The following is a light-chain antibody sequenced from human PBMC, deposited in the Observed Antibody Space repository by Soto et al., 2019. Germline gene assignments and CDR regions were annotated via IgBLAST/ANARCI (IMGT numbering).Light chain of an antibody. CDR2: DVS. CDR1: SCDVGGYNY. J-gene: IGLJ2*01. V-gene: IGLV2-14*03. Sequence: QSALTQPASVSGSPGQSITISCTGTSCDVGGYNYVAWYQHHPGKAPKVMIYDVSNRPSGVSNRFSGSKSGNTASLTISGLQDEDEADYYFSSYTSTSTLLIFGGGTKLTVL. CDR3: SSYTSTSTLLI.